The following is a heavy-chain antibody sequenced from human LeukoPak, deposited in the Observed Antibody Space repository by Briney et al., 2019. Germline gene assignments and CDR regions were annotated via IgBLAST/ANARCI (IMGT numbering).Heavy chain of an antibody. Sequence: ASVSISCKASGCTFTEYYIDWVRPAPGQGLAGMGWMNPKTGSTNYTQKFQDRLTMTRDTSNSTTHKELSRLSSDDTAVYFVTRDLDDALDIWCQGTMVTVSS. J-gene: IGHJ3*02. CDR2: MNPKTGST. V-gene: IGHV1-2*02. CDR1: GCTFTEYY. CDR3: TRDLDDALDI.